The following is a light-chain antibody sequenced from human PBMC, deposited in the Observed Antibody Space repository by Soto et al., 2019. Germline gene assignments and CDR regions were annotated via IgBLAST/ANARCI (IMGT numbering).Light chain of an antibody. CDR1: QGISSR. V-gene: IGKV1-12*01. Sequence: DIQMTQSPSSMSASIGDRVTITCRASQGISSRFAWYQQKPGKAPKLLIHSETSLESGVPSSFSGSGSSPDYTLTGISLQPKECAAYFFQHTWSFPLTFGGGTKVESK. J-gene: IGKJ4*01. CDR2: SET. CDR3: QHTWSFPLT.